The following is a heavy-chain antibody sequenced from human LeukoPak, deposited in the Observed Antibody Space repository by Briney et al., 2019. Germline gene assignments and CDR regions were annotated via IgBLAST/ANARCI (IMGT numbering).Heavy chain of an antibody. CDR3: ARGGLRVKSGYKNAFDI. CDR2: INHSGST. CDR1: GGSFRGYY. V-gene: IGHV4-34*01. Sequence: SETLSLTCAVYGGSFRGYYWSWIRQPPGKGLEWIGEINHSGSTNYNPSLKSRVTISVDTSKNQFSLKLSSVTAADTAVYYCARGGLRVKSGYKNAFDIWGQGTMVTVSS. J-gene: IGHJ3*02. D-gene: IGHD3-3*01.